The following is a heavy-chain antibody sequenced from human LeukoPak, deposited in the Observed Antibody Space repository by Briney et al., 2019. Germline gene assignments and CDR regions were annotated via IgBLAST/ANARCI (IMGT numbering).Heavy chain of an antibody. CDR1: GYTFTGYY. CDR3: ARAPGCSSTSCSNYYYYYGMDV. D-gene: IGHD2-2*01. CDR2: INPNSGGT. V-gene: IGHV1-2*04. J-gene: IGHJ6*02. Sequence: GASVKVSCKASGYTFTGYYMHWVRQAPGQGLEWMGWINPNSGGTNYAQKFQGWVTMTRDTSISTAYMELSRLRSDDTAVYYCARAPGCSSTSCSNYYYYYGMDVWGQGTTVTVSS.